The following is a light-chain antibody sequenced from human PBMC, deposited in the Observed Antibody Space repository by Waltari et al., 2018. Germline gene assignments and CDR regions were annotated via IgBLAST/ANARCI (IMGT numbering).Light chain of an antibody. CDR3: QHHLRLPAT. CDR2: ASS. Sequence: IVLTQSPGTLSLSPGGRATLSCRASQNIGHYLAWYQQKPGQAPRLLIYASSTRAAGIPDRFSGSGSGADFSLTITRLEPDDFAVYYCQHHLRLPATFGQGTKV. V-gene: IGKV3-20*01. CDR1: QNIGHY. J-gene: IGKJ1*01.